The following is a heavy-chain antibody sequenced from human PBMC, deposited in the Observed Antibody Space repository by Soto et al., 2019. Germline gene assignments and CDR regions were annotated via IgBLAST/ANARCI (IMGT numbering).Heavy chain of an antibody. CDR1: GGSISSYY. CDR3: ARVSSGPSFDP. CDR2: IYYGGST. J-gene: IGHJ5*02. D-gene: IGHD3-16*02. V-gene: IGHV4-59*01. Sequence: SETLSLTCTVSGGSISSYYWSWIRQPPGKGLEWIGYIYYGGSTNYNPSLKSRVTISVDTSKNQFSLKLSSVTAADTAVYYCARVSSGPSFDPWGQGTLVTVSS.